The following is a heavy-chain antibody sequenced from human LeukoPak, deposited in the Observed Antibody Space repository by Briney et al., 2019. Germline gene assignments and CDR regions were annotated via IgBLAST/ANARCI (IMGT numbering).Heavy chain of an antibody. CDR2: INYSGIT. Sequence: SETLSLTCTVSGGSITRSTDYWGWIRQPPGKGLEWIGSINYSGITYYNPSLKSRVTKSVDTSKNQFSLNLNSVTAADTAVYYCARHDRGGLDAFDIWGQGTMVIVFS. CDR3: ARHDRGGLDAFDI. D-gene: IGHD3-16*01. V-gene: IGHV4-39*01. J-gene: IGHJ3*02. CDR1: GGSITRSTDY.